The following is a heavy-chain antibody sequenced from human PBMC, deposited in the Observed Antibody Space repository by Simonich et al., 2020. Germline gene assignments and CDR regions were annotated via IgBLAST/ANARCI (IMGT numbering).Heavy chain of an antibody. J-gene: IGHJ5*02. CDR1: GFTFSSYA. D-gene: IGHD1-26*01. CDR2: ISGSGGST. CDR3: AKDSSLVGATDWFDP. Sequence: EVQLLESGGGLVQPGGSLRLSCAASGFTFSSYAMSWVRQVPGKGRGWLSAISGSGGSTYYADSVKGRFTISRDNSKNTLYLQMNSLRAEDTAVYYCAKDSSLVGATDWFDPWGQGTLVTVSS. V-gene: IGHV3-23*01.